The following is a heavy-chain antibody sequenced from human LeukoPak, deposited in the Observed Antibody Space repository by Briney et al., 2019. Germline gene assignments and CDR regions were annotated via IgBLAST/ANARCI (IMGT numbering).Heavy chain of an antibody. CDR1: GYTFTNYG. J-gene: IGHJ4*02. D-gene: IGHD3-22*01. CDR3: ARDSSGFPRDASDY. V-gene: IGHV1-18*01. Sequence: GASVKVSCKASGYTFTNYGINWVRQAPGQGLEWMGWISAYNGHTNYAQNLQGRVTMTTDTSTSTAYMELRSLRSDDTAVYFCARDSSGFPRDASDYWGQGALVTVSS. CDR2: ISAYNGHT.